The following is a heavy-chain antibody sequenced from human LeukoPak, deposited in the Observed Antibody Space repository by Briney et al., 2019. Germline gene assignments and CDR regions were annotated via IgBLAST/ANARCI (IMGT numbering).Heavy chain of an antibody. J-gene: IGHJ4*02. CDR3: ARRRASSGCSG. Sequence: SETLSLTCAVYGGSFSGYYWSWIRQPSGKGLEWIGEINHSGSTNYNPPLKSRVTISVDTSKNQFSLKLSSVTAADTAVYYCARRRASSGCSGWGQGTLVTVSS. D-gene: IGHD6-19*01. CDR1: GGSFSGYY. CDR2: INHSGST. V-gene: IGHV4-34*01.